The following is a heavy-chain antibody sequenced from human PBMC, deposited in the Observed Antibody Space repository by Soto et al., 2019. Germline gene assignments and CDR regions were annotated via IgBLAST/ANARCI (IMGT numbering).Heavy chain of an antibody. CDR3: ARDPEGYYFDY. Sequence: GASVKVSCKASGYTFTSYYMHWVRQAPGQGLEWMGIINPSGGGTSYAQKFQGRVTMTRDTSTSTVYMELSSLRSEDTAVYYCARDPEGYYFDYWGQGTLVTVSS. J-gene: IGHJ4*02. CDR2: INPSGGGT. CDR1: GYTFTSYY. V-gene: IGHV1-46*01.